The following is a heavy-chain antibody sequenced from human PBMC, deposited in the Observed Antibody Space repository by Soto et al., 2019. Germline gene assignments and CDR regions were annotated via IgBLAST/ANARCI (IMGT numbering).Heavy chain of an antibody. D-gene: IGHD2-2*01. J-gene: IGHJ4*02. Sequence: GGTLRLSCVGSGFTFSSNWMTWVRRAPGKGPEREGSIRQDGSEKNYVDSAKGRFTISRDNTKNSQYLQMTSLSTEDTAVYYCVTEIVVARGASYFDYWGPGTLVTVSS. CDR3: VTEIVVARGASYFDY. V-gene: IGHV3-7*04. CDR1: GFTFSSNW. CDR2: IRQDGSEK.